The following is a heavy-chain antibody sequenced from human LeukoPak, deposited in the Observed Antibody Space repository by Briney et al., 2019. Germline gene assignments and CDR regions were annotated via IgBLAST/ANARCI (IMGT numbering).Heavy chain of an antibody. V-gene: IGHV3-48*04. J-gene: IGHJ4*02. CDR2: ISSSGSTI. CDR3: ARVGYSYGYFDY. Sequence: GGSLRLSCAASGFTFSSYSMNWVRQAPGKGLEWVSYISSSGSTIYYADSVKGRFTISRDNAKNSLYLQMNSLRAEDTAVYYCARVGYSYGYFDYWGQGTLVTVSS. D-gene: IGHD5-18*01. CDR1: GFTFSSYS.